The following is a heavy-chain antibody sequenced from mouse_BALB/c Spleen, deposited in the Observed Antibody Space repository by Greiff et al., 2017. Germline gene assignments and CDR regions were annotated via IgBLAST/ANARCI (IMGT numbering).Heavy chain of an antibody. CDR2: IDPANGNT. V-gene: IGHV14-3*02. Sequence: VQLKESGAELVKPGASVKLSCTASGFNIKDTYMHWVKQRPEQGLEWIGRIDPANGNTKYDPKFQGKATITADTSSNTAYLQLSSLTSEDTAVYYCARLGPLQGFFAYWGQGTLVTVSA. CDR3: ARLGPLQGFFAY. CDR1: GFNIKDTY. J-gene: IGHJ3*01. D-gene: IGHD6-1*01.